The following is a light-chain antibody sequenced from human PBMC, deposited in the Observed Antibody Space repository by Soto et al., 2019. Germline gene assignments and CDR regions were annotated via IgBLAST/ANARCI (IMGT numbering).Light chain of an antibody. J-gene: IGKJ4*01. CDR2: DIS. CDR1: QSVTSPY. CDR3: QQYDSSPLT. Sequence: PGERATLSCRASQSVTSPYLAWYQQKPGQAPRLVIYDISRRATGFPDRFSGSGSGTDFTLTISRLEPEDFAVYYCQQYDSSPLTFGGGTKVEI. V-gene: IGKV3-20*01.